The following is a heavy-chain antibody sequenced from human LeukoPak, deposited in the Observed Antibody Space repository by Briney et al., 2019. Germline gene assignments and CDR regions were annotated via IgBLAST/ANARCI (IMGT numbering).Heavy chain of an antibody. V-gene: IGHV1-46*01. D-gene: IGHD3-3*01. CDR2: INPSGGST. J-gene: IGHJ4*02. Sequence: ASVKVSCKASGYTFTSYYMHWVRQAPGQGLEWMGIINPSGGSTSYAQKFQGRVTMTRDTSTSTVYMELSSLRSEDTAVYYCARGGITIFGVVIQPPDYWGQGTLVTVSS. CDR3: ARGGITIFGVVIQPPDY. CDR1: GYTFTSYY.